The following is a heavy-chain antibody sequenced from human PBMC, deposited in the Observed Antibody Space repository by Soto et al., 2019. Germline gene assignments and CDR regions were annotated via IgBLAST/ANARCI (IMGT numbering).Heavy chain of an antibody. CDR2: IYYSGST. CDR3: LYYYDSTPY. D-gene: IGHD3-22*01. V-gene: IGHV4-39*01. Sequence: PSETLSLTCTVSGGSISSSTYYWGWIRQPPGKGLEWIGSIYYSGSTYYNPSLKSRVTISVDTSKNQFSLKLSSVTAADTAVYYSLYYYDSTPYWGQGTLVTVSS. CDR1: GGSISSSTYY. J-gene: IGHJ4*02.